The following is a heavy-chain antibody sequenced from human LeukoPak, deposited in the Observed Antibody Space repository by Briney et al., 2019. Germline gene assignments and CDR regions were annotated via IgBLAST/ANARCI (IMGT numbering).Heavy chain of an antibody. D-gene: IGHD5-18*01. CDR2: ISYDGSNK. V-gene: IGHV3-30*03. CDR3: VRAKEAYTYGRGAFDI. J-gene: IGHJ3*02. Sequence: GRSLRLSCAASGFTFSSYGMHWVRQAPGKGLEWVAVISYDGSNKYYADSVKGRFTISRDNSKNTLYLQMNSLRAEDTAVYYCVRAKEAYTYGRGAFDIWGQGTMVTVSS. CDR1: GFTFSSYG.